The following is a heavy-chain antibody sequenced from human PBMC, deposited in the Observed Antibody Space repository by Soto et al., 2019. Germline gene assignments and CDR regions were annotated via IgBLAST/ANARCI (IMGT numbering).Heavy chain of an antibody. V-gene: IGHV4-59*08. Sequence: SETLSLTCTVSGGSISSYYWSWIRQPPGKGLEWIGYIYYSGSTNYNPSLKSRVTISVDTSKNQFSLNLSSVTAADTAVYYCARQPRVAPNHFDYWGQGTLVTVSS. J-gene: IGHJ4*02. CDR3: ARQPRVAPNHFDY. CDR2: IYYSGST. CDR1: GGSISSYY. D-gene: IGHD5-12*01.